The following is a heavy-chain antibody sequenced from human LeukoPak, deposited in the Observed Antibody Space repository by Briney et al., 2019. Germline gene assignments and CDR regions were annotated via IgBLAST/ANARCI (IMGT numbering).Heavy chain of an antibody. J-gene: IGHJ4*02. CDR1: GGSISSGSYY. D-gene: IGHD3-10*01. CDR3: ARGVDLLSVSLDY. Sequence: PSETLSLTCTVSGGSISSGSYYWSWIRQPAGKGLEWIGRIYTSGSTNYNPSLKSRVTISVDTSKNQFSLKLSSVTAADTAVYYCARGVDLLSVSLDYWGQGTLVTVSS. CDR2: IYTSGST. V-gene: IGHV4-61*02.